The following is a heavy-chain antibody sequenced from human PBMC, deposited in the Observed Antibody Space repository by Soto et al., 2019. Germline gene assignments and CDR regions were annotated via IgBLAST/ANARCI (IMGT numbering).Heavy chain of an antibody. CDR1: GGTFSSYA. D-gene: IGHD2-15*01. V-gene: IGHV1-69*13. CDR2: IIPIFGTA. CDR3: ARVRGYCSGGSCYWFDP. J-gene: IGHJ5*02. Sequence: SVKVSCKASGGTFSSYAISWVRQAPGQGLEWMGGIIPIFGTAIYAQKFQGRVTITADESTSTAYMELSSLRSEDTAVYYCARVRGYCSGGSCYWFDPWGQGTLVTVSS.